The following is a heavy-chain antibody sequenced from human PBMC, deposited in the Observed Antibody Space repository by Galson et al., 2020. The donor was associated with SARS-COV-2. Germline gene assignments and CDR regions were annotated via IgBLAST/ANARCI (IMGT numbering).Heavy chain of an antibody. V-gene: IGHV4-61*02. D-gene: IGHD4-17*01. J-gene: IGHJ4*02. CDR3: ASRTLDYGGNSGELSRDY. Sequence: SETLSLTCTVSGGSISSGSYYWSWIRQPAGKGLEWIGRIYTSGSTNYNPSLKSRVTISVDTSKNQFSLKLSPVTAADTAVYYCASRTLDYGGNSGELSRDYWGQGTLVTVSS. CDR1: GGSISSGSYY. CDR2: IYTSGST.